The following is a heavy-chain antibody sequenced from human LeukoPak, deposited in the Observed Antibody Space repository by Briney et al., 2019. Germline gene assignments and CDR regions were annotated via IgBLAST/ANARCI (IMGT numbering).Heavy chain of an antibody. Sequence: PSETLSLTCTVSGYSISSGYYWGWIRQPPGKGLEWIGSIYHSGSTYYNPSLKSRVTISVDTSKNQFSLKMSSVTAADTAVYYCARDSYQPSSSWYPEYFQHWGQGTLVTVSS. CDR3: ARDSYQPSSSWYPEYFQH. CDR1: GYSISSGYY. D-gene: IGHD6-13*01. CDR2: IYHSGST. V-gene: IGHV4-38-2*02. J-gene: IGHJ1*01.